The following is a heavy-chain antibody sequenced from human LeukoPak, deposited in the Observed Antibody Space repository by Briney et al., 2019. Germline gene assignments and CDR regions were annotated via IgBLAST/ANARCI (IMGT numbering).Heavy chain of an antibody. Sequence: SETLSLTCTVSGYSISSGYYWGWIRQPPGKGLEWIGSIYHSGSTYYNPSLKSRATISVDTSKNQFSLKLSSVTAADTAVYYCARDPYTATDAFDIWGQGTMVTVSS. CDR1: GYSISSGYY. J-gene: IGHJ3*02. D-gene: IGHD4-17*01. CDR2: IYHSGST. V-gene: IGHV4-38-2*02. CDR3: ARDPYTATDAFDI.